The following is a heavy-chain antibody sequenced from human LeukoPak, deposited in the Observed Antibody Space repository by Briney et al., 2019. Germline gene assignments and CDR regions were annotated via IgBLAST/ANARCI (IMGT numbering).Heavy chain of an antibody. Sequence: SETLSLTCDVSGGSLSGYNWFWIRQAPGKGLEWIGKINHSGRTNYNPSLKSRVTLSLDKSENRFSLKLTFVTAADSAVYFCARAYYYDSTGYFEDDYWGQGTLVTVSS. D-gene: IGHD3-22*01. CDR3: ARAYYYDSTGYFEDDY. CDR2: INHSGRT. J-gene: IGHJ4*02. V-gene: IGHV4-34*01. CDR1: GGSLSGYN.